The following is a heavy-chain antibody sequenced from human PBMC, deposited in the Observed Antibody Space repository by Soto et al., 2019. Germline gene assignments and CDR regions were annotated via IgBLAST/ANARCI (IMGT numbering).Heavy chain of an antibody. V-gene: IGHV4-4*02. Sequence: QVQLQESGPGLVKPSGTLSLTCAVSGGSISSSNWWSWVRQPPGKGLEWIGEIYHSGSTNYNPSLKSRVNISVDKSKNQFSLKLSSVTAADTAVYYCARAGRGYCSGGSCYSGLHGMDVWGQGTTVTVSS. CDR3: ARAGRGYCSGGSCYSGLHGMDV. CDR2: IYHSGST. CDR1: GGSISSSNW. D-gene: IGHD2-15*01. J-gene: IGHJ6*02.